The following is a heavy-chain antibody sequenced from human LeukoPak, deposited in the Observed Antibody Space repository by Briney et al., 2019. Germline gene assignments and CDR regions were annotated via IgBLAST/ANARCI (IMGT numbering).Heavy chain of an antibody. D-gene: IGHD5-12*01. J-gene: IGHJ4*02. CDR1: GGSISSYY. Sequence: PSETLSLTCTVSGGSISSYYWSWIRQPAGKGLEWIGRIYTSGSTNYNPSLKSRVTISVDTSKNQFSLKLSSVTAADTAVYYCARDVNSGYLYYFDYWGQGTLVTVSS. CDR2: IYTSGST. V-gene: IGHV4-4*07. CDR3: ARDVNSGYLYYFDY.